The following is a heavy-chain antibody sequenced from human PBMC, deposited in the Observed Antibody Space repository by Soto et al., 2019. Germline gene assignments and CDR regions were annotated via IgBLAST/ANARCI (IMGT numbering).Heavy chain of an antibody. CDR1: GGSISSYY. CDR2: IYYSGST. V-gene: IGHV4-59*01. J-gene: IGHJ6*02. CDR3: ARDKTVAGTVYYYYGMDV. D-gene: IGHD6-19*01. Sequence: SETLSLTCTVSGGSISSYYWSWIRQPPGKGLEWIGYIYYSGSTNYNPSLKSRVTISVDTSKNQFSLKLSSVTAADTAVYYCARDKTVAGTVYYYYGMDVWGQGTTVTVSS.